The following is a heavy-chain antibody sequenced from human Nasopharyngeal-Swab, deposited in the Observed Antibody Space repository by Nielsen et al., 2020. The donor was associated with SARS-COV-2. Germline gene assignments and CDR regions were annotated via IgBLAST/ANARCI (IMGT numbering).Heavy chain of an antibody. D-gene: IGHD4-11*01. Sequence: IRQPPGKGLEWIGYIYHRGSTYYNPSLKSRVTISVDRSKNQFSLKLSSVTAADTAVYYCARAVYYYYYMDVWGKGTTVTVSS. CDR2: IYHRGST. CDR3: ARAVYYYYYMDV. V-gene: IGHV4-30-2*01. J-gene: IGHJ6*03.